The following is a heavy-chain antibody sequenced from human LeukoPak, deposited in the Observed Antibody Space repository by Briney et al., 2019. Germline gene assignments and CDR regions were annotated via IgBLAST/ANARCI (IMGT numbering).Heavy chain of an antibody. Sequence: PGGSLRLSCAASGFTVSGNYMSWVRRAPGKGLEWVSIIYNGGATYYADSVKGRFTISRDNSNNTLYLQMNSLRAEDTAVYYCARDLYSSGWFDYWGQGTLVTVSS. D-gene: IGHD6-19*01. V-gene: IGHV3-53*01. J-gene: IGHJ4*02. CDR3: ARDLYSSGWFDY. CDR1: GFTVSGNY. CDR2: IYNGGAT.